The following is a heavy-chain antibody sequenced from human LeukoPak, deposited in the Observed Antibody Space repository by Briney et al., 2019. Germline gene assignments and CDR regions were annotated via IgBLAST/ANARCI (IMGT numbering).Heavy chain of an antibody. CDR1: GYTFTGYY. CDR2: INPNSGGT. D-gene: IGHD4-17*01. Sequence: ASVKVSCKASGYTFTGYYMHWVRQAPGQGLEWMGWINPNSGGTNYAQKFQGRVTMTRDTSISTAYMELSRLRSDDTAVYYCARGHTVTRADDAFDIWGQGTMVTVSS. V-gene: IGHV1-2*02. J-gene: IGHJ3*02. CDR3: ARGHTVTRADDAFDI.